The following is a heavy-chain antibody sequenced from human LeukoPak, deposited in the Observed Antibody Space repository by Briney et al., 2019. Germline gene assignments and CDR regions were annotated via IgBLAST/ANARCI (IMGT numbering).Heavy chain of an antibody. CDR2: IYTSGST. V-gene: IGHV4-4*09. J-gene: IGHJ6*03. CDR3: ARHATGYSSSWYGPAYYYYYYYYMDV. D-gene: IGHD6-13*01. CDR1: GGSISSYY. Sequence: RPSETLSITCTVSGGSISSYYWSWIRQPPGKGLEWIGYIYTSGSTNYNPSLKSRVTISVDTSKNQFSLKLSSVTAADTAVYYCARHATGYSSSWYGPAYYYYYYYYMDVWGKGTTVTVSS.